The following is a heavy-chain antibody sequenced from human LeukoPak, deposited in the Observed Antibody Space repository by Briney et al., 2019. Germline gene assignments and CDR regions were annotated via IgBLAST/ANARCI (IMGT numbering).Heavy chain of an antibody. CDR1: GGTVTTYT. Sequence: GASGTVSCKASGGTVTTYTLTWVRQAPGQGLEWMGGIIPIFGTPNYAQKFQGRVTITADESTSTAYMELGSLRSEDTAVYYCARSPSGSYPFGYWGQGTLVNVSS. CDR3: ARSPSGSYPFGY. V-gene: IGHV1-69*13. CDR2: IIPIFGTP. D-gene: IGHD1-26*01. J-gene: IGHJ4*02.